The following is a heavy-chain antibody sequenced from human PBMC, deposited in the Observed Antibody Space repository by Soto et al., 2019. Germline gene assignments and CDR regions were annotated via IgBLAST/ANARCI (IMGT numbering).Heavy chain of an antibody. Sequence: QVQLQESGPGLVKPSETLSLTCNVSGGSIRDYYWSWIRQSPGKGLEWIGYIYYSGSTTYNPSLNSPVTQSVDHSKKWFSLRLYSVTAADTAVYYCARFYSYGSRSHWYFDLWGRGTLVSVSS. D-gene: IGHD5-18*01. CDR1: GGSIRDYY. V-gene: IGHV4-59*01. J-gene: IGHJ2*01. CDR3: ARFYSYGSRSHWYFDL. CDR2: IYYSGST.